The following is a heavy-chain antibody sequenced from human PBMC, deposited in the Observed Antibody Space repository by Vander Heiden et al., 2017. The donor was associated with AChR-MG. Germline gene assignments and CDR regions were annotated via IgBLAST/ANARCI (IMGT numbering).Heavy chain of an antibody. J-gene: IGHJ4*02. CDR1: GFPFSSYS. V-gene: IGHV3-21*01. CDR3: ARGRSSSWYYFDY. D-gene: IGHD6-13*01. CDR2: ISSSSSYI. Sequence: EVQLVESGGGLVKPGGSLRLSCAASGFPFSSYSMNWVRQAPGKGLEWVSSISSSSSYIYYADSVKGRFTISRDNAKNSLYLQMNSLRAEDTAVYYCARGRSSSWYYFDYWGQGTLVTVSS.